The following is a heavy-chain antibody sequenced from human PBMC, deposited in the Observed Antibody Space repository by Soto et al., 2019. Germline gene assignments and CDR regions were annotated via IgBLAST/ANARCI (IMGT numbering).Heavy chain of an antibody. CDR2: ISAYNGNT. V-gene: IGHV1-18*01. D-gene: IGHD3-22*01. J-gene: IGHJ4*02. CDR1: GYTFTSYG. Sequence: ASVKVSCKASGYTFTSYGISWVRQAPGQGLEWMGWISAYNGNTNYAQKLQGRVTMTTDTSTSTAYMELRSLRSDDTAVYYCARAQAPMYYYDSSGYPPGPFDYWGQGTLVTAPQ. CDR3: ARAQAPMYYYDSSGYPPGPFDY.